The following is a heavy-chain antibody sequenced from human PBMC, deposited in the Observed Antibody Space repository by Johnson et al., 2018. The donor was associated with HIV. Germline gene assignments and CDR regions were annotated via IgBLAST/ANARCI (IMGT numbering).Heavy chain of an antibody. V-gene: IGHV3-15*01. CDR3: TTEREGWNYVNRETDDAFDI. Sequence: EVQLLESGGGLVKPGGSLRLSCAASGFTFSNAWMSWVRQAPGKGLEWVGRIKSKTDGGTTDYAAPVKGRFTISRADSKNTLYLQMNSLKTEDTAVYYCTTEREGWNYVNRETDDAFDIWGQGTMVTVSS. CDR2: IKSKTDGGTT. J-gene: IGHJ3*02. CDR1: GFTFSNAW. D-gene: IGHD1-7*01.